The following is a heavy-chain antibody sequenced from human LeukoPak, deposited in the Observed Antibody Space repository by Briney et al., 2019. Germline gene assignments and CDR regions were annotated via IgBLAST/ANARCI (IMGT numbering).Heavy chain of an antibody. Sequence: QPGGSLRLSCAASRFTFSTYAMSWVRQAPGKGLEWVSGISGSGSSTYYADSVKGRFTISRDNSKNTLYLQMNSLRAEDTAVYYCAIRIAVAGGKASWGQGTLVTVSS. CDR2: ISGSGSST. D-gene: IGHD6-19*01. J-gene: IGHJ5*02. V-gene: IGHV3-23*01. CDR1: RFTFSTYA. CDR3: AIRIAVAGGKAS.